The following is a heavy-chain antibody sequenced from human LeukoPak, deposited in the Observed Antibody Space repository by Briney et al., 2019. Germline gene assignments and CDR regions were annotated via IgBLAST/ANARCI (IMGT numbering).Heavy chain of an antibody. CDR3: ARGTYVLVCNPYD. V-gene: IGHV3-21*06. D-gene: IGHD2/OR15-2a*01. CDR2: ISTDSNHI. CDR1: GFTFRSYS. J-gene: IGHJ4*02. Sequence: GGSLRLSCVASGFTFRSYSMNWVRQAPGKGLEWVSSISTDSNHIHYADSVKGRFTISRDNAENSLYLQMNSLRAEDTAVYYCARGTYVLVCNPYDWGQGTLVTVSP.